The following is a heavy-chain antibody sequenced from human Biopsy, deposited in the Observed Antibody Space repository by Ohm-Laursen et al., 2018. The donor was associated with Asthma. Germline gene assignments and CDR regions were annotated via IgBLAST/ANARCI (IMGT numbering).Heavy chain of an antibody. CDR2: IWYDGRKK. D-gene: IGHD6-6*01. V-gene: IGHV3-33*01. J-gene: IGHJ6*02. Sequence: SLRLSCAASGITFSTYGMHWVRQAPGKGLEWVSFIWYDGRKKTYADSVKGRFTISRDNSKNTLYLQMNSLRAEDTAVYYCARKIAARGGMGVWGQETTVTVSS. CDR3: ARKIAARGGMGV. CDR1: GITFSTYG.